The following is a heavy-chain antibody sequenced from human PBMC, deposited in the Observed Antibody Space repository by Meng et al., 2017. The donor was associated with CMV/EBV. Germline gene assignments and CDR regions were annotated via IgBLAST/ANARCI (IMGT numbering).Heavy chain of an antibody. Sequence: GESLKISCAASGFTFSSYGMHWVRQAPGKGLEWVAVIWYDGSNKYYADSVKGRFTISRDNSKNTLYLQMNSLRAEDTAVYYCARDVVGAEAYFDYWGQGTLVTVSS. CDR1: GFTFSSYG. CDR2: IWYDGSNK. V-gene: IGHV3-33*01. CDR3: ARDVVGAEAYFDY. J-gene: IGHJ4*02. D-gene: IGHD1-26*01.